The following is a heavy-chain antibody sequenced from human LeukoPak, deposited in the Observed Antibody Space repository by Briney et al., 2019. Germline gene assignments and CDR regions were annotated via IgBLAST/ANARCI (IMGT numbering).Heavy chain of an antibody. D-gene: IGHD3-10*01. Sequence: GESLKISCKGSGYSFLSYCIGLVRQVPGQGLEWIGIINPGDSDTRYSPPCQGQVIISADKSISTAYLQWSSLKASDTAMYYCARAPGRYGSGSYTHYFDYWGQGTLVTVSS. CDR1: GYSFLSYC. J-gene: IGHJ4*02. CDR2: INPGDSDT. V-gene: IGHV5-51*01. CDR3: ARAPGRYGSGSYTHYFDY.